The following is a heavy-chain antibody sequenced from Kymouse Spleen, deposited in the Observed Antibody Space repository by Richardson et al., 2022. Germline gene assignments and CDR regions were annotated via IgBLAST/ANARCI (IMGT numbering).Heavy chain of an antibody. CDR1: GFTFSSYG. V-gene: IGHV3-30*18. CDR3: AKEKVEDYYGSGSYVDYYYGMDV. Sequence: QVQLVESGGGVVQPGRSLRLSCAASGFTFSSYGMHWVRQAPGKGLEWVAVISYDGSNKYYADSVKGRFTISRDNSKNTLYLQMNSLRAEDTAVYYCAKEKVEDYYGSGSYVDYYYGMDVWGQGTTVTVSS. D-gene: IGHD3-10*01. CDR2: ISYDGSNK. J-gene: IGHJ6*02.